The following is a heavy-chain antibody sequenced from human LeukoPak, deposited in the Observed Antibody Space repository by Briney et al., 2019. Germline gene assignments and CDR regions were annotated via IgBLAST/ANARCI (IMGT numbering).Heavy chain of an antibody. Sequence: SETLSLTCTVSGGSVSSGSYYWSWNRQPPGKGLEWIGYIYYSGSTNYNPSLKSRVTISADTSKNQFSLKLSSVTAADTAVYYCAIIDILTGYFDYWGQGTLVTVSS. D-gene: IGHD3-9*01. CDR1: GGSVSSGSYY. CDR3: AIIDILTGYFDY. J-gene: IGHJ4*02. V-gene: IGHV4-61*01. CDR2: IYYSGST.